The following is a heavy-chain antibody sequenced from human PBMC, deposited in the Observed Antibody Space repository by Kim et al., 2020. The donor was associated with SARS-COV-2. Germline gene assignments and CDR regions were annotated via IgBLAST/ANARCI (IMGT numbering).Heavy chain of an antibody. V-gene: IGHV3-9*01. Sequence: DSVKGRFTIARDNAKNSLYLQMNSLRAEDTALYYCAKDIYPYSSGWFDYWGQGTLVTVSS. CDR3: AKDIYPYSSGWFDY. J-gene: IGHJ4*02. D-gene: IGHD6-19*01.